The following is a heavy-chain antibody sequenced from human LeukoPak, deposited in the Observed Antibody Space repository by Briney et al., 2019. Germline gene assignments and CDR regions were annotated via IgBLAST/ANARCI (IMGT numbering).Heavy chain of an antibody. CDR1: GGTFSSYA. D-gene: IGHD2-15*01. J-gene: IGHJ2*01. CDR3: ARPAPKGSGFLGNYWCFDL. V-gene: IGHV1-69*01. CDR2: IIPIFGTA. Sequence: ASVKVSCKASGGTFSSYAISWVRQAPGQGLEWMGGIIPIFGTANYAQKFQGRVTITADESTSTAYMELSSLRSEDTAVYYCARPAPKGSGFLGNYWCFDLWGRGTLVTVSS.